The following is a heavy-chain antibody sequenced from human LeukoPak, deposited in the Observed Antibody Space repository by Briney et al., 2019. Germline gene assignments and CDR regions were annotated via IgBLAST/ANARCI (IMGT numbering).Heavy chain of an antibody. V-gene: IGHV5-51*01. CDR3: ARHVRYYDSTGYLPDY. CDR2: IYPGDSDT. CDR1: GYTFTTYW. J-gene: IGHJ4*02. D-gene: IGHD3-22*01. Sequence: HGESLKISCKGYGYTFTTYWIGWVRQMPGKGLEWMGFIYPGDSDTRYNPSFQGQVTISADKSISTAYLQWSSLKASDSAMYYCARHVRYYDSTGYLPDYWGQGTLVTVPS.